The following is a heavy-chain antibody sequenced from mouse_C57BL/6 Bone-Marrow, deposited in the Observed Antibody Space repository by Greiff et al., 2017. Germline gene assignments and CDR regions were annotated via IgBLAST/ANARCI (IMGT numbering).Heavy chain of an antibody. J-gene: IGHJ1*03. V-gene: IGHV5-6*01. CDR3: ARQGITRVVDWYFDV. D-gene: IGHD1-1*01. CDR2: ISSGGSYT. CDR1: GFTFSSYG. Sequence: EVKLVESGGDLVKPGGSLKLSCAASGFTFSSYGMSWVRQTPDKRLEWVATISSGGSYTYYPDSVKGRFTISRDNAKNTLDLQMSSLKSEDTAMYYWARQGITRVVDWYFDVWGTGTTVTVAS.